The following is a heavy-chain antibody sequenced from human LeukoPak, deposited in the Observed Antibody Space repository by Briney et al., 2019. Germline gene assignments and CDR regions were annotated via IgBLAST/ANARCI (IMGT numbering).Heavy chain of an antibody. D-gene: IGHD2-2*02. J-gene: IGHJ4*02. Sequence: PGGSLRLSCTASGFTVSNNYMTWVRQAPGKGLEGGSVIYGSGSTFYADSVKGRFTISRDSSKNTLYLQMDSLRAEDTAVYYCARGMPATAIRPYFDSWGQGTLVTVSS. CDR2: IYGSGST. V-gene: IGHV3-66*01. CDR3: ARGMPATAIRPYFDS. CDR1: GFTVSNNY.